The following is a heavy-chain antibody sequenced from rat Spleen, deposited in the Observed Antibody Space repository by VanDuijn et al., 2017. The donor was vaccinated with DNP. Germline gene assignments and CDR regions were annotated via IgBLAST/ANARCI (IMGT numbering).Heavy chain of an antibody. V-gene: IGHV5-19*01. CDR1: GFTFSNFG. CDR3: ARGTVNDY. CDR2: ISTSGGST. J-gene: IGHJ2*01. Sequence: EVQLVESGGGLVQPGRSLKLSCAASGFTFSNFGMHWIRQAPTKGLEWVASISTSGGSTYYRDSVKGRFTVSRDNAKSTLYLQMDSLRSEDTATYYCARGTVNDYWGQGVMVTVSS. D-gene: IGHD1-1*01.